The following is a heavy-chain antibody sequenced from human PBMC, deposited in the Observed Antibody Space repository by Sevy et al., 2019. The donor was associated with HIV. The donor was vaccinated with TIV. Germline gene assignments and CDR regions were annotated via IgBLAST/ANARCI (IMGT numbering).Heavy chain of an antibody. V-gene: IGHV5-51*01. CDR3: ATSRSGDFDSSGYYIY. CDR1: GYSFTSHW. CDR2: IYPDDSDT. J-gene: IGHJ4*02. D-gene: IGHD3-22*01. Sequence: GESLKISCKGSGYSFTSHWIGWVRHMPGKGLEWMGIIYPDDSDTRYSPSFQGQVTFSADKSISTAYLQWSSLKASDTAMYYCATSRSGDFDSSGYYIYWGQGTLVTVSS.